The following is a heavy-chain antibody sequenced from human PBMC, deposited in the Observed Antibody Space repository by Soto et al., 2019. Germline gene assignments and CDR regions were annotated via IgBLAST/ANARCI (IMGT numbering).Heavy chain of an antibody. D-gene: IGHD2-8*01. CDR3: AREGRCTNGVCPRYYYYGMDV. V-gene: IGHV3-48*02. CDR1: GFTFSSYS. J-gene: IGHJ6*02. CDR2: ISSSSSTI. Sequence: GGSLRLSCAASGFTFSSYSMNWVRQAPGKGLEWASYISSSSSTIYYADSVKGRFTISRDNAKNSLYLQMNSLRDEDTAVYYCAREGRCTNGVCPRYYYYGMDVWGQGTTVTVSS.